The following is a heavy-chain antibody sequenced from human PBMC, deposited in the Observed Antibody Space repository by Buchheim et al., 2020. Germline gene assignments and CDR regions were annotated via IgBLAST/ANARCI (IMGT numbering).Heavy chain of an antibody. CDR3: ARASYTYSRGWPFDY. CDR1: GGSIYSYY. D-gene: IGHD6-19*01. Sequence: QAQLQESGPGLVKPSETLSLICTVSGGSIYSYYWTWIRQPPGKGLEWIGYIYYSGSTNYTPSLTIRVTISVDTSKNQFSLKLSSVTAADTAVYYCARASYTYSRGWPFDYWGQGTL. V-gene: IGHV4-59*01. CDR2: IYYSGST. J-gene: IGHJ4*02.